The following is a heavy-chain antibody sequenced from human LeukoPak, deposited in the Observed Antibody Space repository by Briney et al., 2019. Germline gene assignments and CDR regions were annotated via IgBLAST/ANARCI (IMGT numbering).Heavy chain of an antibody. J-gene: IGHJ6*02. CDR2: INGDGIRT. CDR3: AREIYCSRSSCYIV. D-gene: IGHD2-2*02. CDR1: GFTLRDYW. Sequence: GGSLRLSCAASGFTLRDYWMHWVSQLPGRRLVWVSRINGDGIRTYYADSVKGRFTISRHTARNSQNMQRNSLRATQPAIYYCAREIYCSRSSCYIVWGQGTTVTVSS. V-gene: IGHV3-74*01.